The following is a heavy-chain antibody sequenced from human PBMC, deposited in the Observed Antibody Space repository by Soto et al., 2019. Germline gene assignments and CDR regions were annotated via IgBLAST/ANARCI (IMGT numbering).Heavy chain of an antibody. J-gene: IGHJ4*02. D-gene: IGHD4-17*01. Sequence: EVQLVESGGGLVQPGGSLRLSCAASGFTVSSYWMSWVRQAPGKGLEWVANIKQDGSEKYYVDSVKGRFTISRDNAKNSLYLQMNSLRAGDTAVYYCATLKSGRDYGDSFDYWGQGTLITVSS. CDR2: IKQDGSEK. V-gene: IGHV3-7*01. CDR3: ATLKSGRDYGDSFDY. CDR1: GFTVSSYW.